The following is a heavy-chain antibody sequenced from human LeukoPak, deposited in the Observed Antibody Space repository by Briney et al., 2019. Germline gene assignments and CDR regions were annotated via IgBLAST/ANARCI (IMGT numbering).Heavy chain of an antibody. CDR2: LYTAGPT. CDR1: GFSVSTFY. V-gene: IGHV3-66*01. Sequence: GGSLRLSCAASGFSVSTFYMSWVRQAPGKGLEWVSVLYTAGPTYYADSVQGRFTISRNNSKNTLFLQMDNLRADDTATYYCARSGPSVLWSKSFDYWGQGALVTVSS. CDR3: ARSGPSVLWSKSFDY. D-gene: IGHD3-10*01. J-gene: IGHJ4*02.